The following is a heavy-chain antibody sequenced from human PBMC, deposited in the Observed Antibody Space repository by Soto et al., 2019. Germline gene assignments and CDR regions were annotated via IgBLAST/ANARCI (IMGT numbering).Heavy chain of an antibody. V-gene: IGHV4-39*01. Sequence: SETLSLTCTVSGGSIGRSSYFWGWVRQPPGKGLEWIGSVYYSGTTYYNPSLKSRVTISVDTSNNQFSLRLSSVTAADTAVYYCARQYCINGVCPPHLISRFFDYWGQGALVTVSS. D-gene: IGHD2-8*01. CDR3: ARQYCINGVCPPHLISRFFDY. J-gene: IGHJ4*02. CDR2: VYYSGTT. CDR1: GGSIGRSSYF.